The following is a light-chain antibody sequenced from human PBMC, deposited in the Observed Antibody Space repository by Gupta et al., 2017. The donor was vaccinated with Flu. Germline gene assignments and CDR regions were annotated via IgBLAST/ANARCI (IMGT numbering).Light chain of an antibody. CDR1: RGSIASYY. CDR2: EDT. J-gene: IGLJ3*02. V-gene: IGLV6-57*01. CDR3: QSYDGTNYWV. Sequence: NFMLTQPHSVSDAPGKTVTISCTRDRGSIASYYVQWSQQRPGSSPTTVIYEDTQRPSGVPGRFSASIDRSSNSSSLTISGLKTADESDYYCQSYDGTNYWVFGVGTRLTVL.